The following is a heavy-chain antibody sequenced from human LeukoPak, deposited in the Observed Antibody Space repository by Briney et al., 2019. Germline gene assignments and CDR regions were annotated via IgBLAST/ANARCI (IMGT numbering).Heavy chain of an antibody. CDR2: IGGSGGRT. Sequence: GGSLRLSRAASGFTFSSYAMSWVRQAPGKGLEWVAAIGGSGGRTYYADSVRGRFTISRDNSKSTLYLQLNSLRADDTAVYYCAKDLGQTASTDFDYWGQGTLVTVSS. V-gene: IGHV3-23*01. CDR3: AKDLGQTASTDFDY. CDR1: GFTFSSYA. D-gene: IGHD2-21*02. J-gene: IGHJ4*02.